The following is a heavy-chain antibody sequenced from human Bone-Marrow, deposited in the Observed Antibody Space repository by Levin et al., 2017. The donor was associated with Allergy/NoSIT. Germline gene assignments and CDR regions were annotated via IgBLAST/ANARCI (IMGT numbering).Heavy chain of an antibody. Sequence: GGSLRLSCAASGFTFDDYAMHWVRQAPGKGLEWVSGISWNSGSIGYADSVKGRFTISRDNAKNSLYLQMNSLRAEDTALYYCAKDSRTKSSYGSSWGNWFDPWGQGTLVTVSS. CDR1: GFTFDDYA. J-gene: IGHJ5*02. D-gene: IGHD6-13*01. V-gene: IGHV3-9*01. CDR2: ISWNSGSI. CDR3: AKDSRTKSSYGSSWGNWFDP.